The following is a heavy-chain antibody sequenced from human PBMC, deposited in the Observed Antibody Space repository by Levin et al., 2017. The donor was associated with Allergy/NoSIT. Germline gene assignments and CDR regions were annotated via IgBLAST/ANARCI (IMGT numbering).Heavy chain of an antibody. V-gene: IGHV4-59*01. CDR2: IYYSGST. Sequence: SETLSLTCTVSGGSISSYYWSWIRQPPGKGLEWIGYIYYSGSTNYNPSLKSRVTISVDTSKNQFSLKLSSVTAADTAVYYCARGKAKNWNDGVTYYDYYMDVWGKGTTVTVSS. D-gene: IGHD1-1*01. J-gene: IGHJ6*03. CDR3: ARGKAKNWNDGVTYYDYYMDV. CDR1: GGSISSYY.